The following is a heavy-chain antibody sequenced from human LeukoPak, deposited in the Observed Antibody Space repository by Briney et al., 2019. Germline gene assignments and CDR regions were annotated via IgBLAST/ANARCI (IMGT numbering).Heavy chain of an antibody. CDR1: EFTFSDFH. Sequence: GGSLRLSCAASEFTFSDFHMNWIRQAPGKGLEWISHISNTGSTIYYADSVKGRFTISRDNAKNSLYLQVKSLRVEDTGVYYCAREGGRSSFYFDYWGQGTLVTVSS. CDR3: AREGGRSSFYFDY. D-gene: IGHD6-6*01. CDR2: ISNTGSTI. V-gene: IGHV3-11*04. J-gene: IGHJ4*02.